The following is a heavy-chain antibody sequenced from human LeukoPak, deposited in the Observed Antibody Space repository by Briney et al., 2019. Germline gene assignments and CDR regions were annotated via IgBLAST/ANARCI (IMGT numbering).Heavy chain of an antibody. CDR1: GGSISSSSYY. CDR2: IYYSGST. D-gene: IGHD3-22*01. Sequence: SETLSLTCTVSGGSISSSSYYWGWIRQPPGKGLEWIGSIYYSGSTYYNPSLKSRVTISVDTSKNHFSLKLSSVSAADTALYYCARSTVSVITRGAFDIWGQGTMVTVSS. CDR3: ARSTVSVITRGAFDI. V-gene: IGHV4-39*02. J-gene: IGHJ3*02.